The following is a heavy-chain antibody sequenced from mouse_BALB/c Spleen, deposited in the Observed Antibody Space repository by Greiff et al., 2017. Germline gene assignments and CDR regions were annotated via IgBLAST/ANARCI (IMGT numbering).Heavy chain of an antibody. CDR3: ARSDSHYYAMDY. CDR1: GFTFSSFG. J-gene: IGHJ4*01. Sequence: EVQGVESGGGLVQPGGSRKLSCAASGFTFSSFGMHWVRQAPEKGLEWVAYISSGSSTIYYADTVKGRFTISRDNPKNTLFLQMTSLRSEDTAMYYCARSDSHYYAMDYWGQGTSVTVSS. V-gene: IGHV5-17*02. CDR2: ISSGSSTI. D-gene: IGHD2-4*01.